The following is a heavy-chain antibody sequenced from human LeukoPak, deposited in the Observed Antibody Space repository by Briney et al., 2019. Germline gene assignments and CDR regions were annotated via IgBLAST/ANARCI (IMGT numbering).Heavy chain of an antibody. CDR1: GYTFTGYY. Sequence: ASVKVSCKASGYTFTGYYMHWVRQAPGQGLEWMGWIDPNSSGTNYAQKFQGRVTMTRDTSISTAHMELSRLTSDDTAVYYCARDGVVRGVIIYWGQGTLVTVSS. D-gene: IGHD3-10*01. CDR2: IDPNSSGT. J-gene: IGHJ4*02. V-gene: IGHV1-2*02. CDR3: ARDGVVRGVIIY.